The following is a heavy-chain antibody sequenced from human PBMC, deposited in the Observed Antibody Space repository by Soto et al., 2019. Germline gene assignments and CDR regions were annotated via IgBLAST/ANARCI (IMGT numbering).Heavy chain of an antibody. J-gene: IGHJ5*02. Sequence: QVQLVESGGGVVQPGRSLRLSCAASGFNFNIFGLHWVRQTPGKGLEWVAVISYDSNIKYHADSVKGRFTISRDNAKSTPYLQMDSLRTEVTDIYWCAKVEGPLTIFGGKASWGQGARVTVSS. CDR3: AKVEGPLTIFGGKAS. V-gene: IGHV3-30*18. CDR1: GFNFNIFG. CDR2: ISYDSNIK. D-gene: IGHD3-3*01.